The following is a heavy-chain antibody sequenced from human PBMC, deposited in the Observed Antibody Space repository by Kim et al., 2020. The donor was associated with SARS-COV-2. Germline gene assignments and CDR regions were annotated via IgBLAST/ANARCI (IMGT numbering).Heavy chain of an antibody. CDR1: GGSISSSSYY. J-gene: IGHJ4*02. V-gene: IGHV4-39*01. D-gene: IGHD3-16*01. Sequence: SETLSLTCTVSGGSISSSSYYWGWIRQPPGKGLEWIGSIYYSGSTYYNPSLKSRVTISVDTSKNQFSLKLSSVTAADTAVYYCARQGVLGGDYDYWGQGTLVTVSS. CDR3: ARQGVLGGDYDY. CDR2: IYYSGST.